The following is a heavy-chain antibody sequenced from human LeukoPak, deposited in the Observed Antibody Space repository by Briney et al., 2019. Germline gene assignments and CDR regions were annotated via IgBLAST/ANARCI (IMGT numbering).Heavy chain of an antibody. CDR3: ARVIAAAGTQYFDY. J-gene: IGHJ4*02. D-gene: IGHD6-13*01. CDR2: INPNSGGT. V-gene: IGHV1-2*06. Sequence: ASVKVSCKASGYTFTGYYMHWVRQAPGQGLEWMGRINPNSGGTNYAQKFQGRVTMTRDTSISTDYMELSRLRSDDTAVYYCARVIAAAGTQYFDYWGQGTLVTVSS. CDR1: GYTFTGYY.